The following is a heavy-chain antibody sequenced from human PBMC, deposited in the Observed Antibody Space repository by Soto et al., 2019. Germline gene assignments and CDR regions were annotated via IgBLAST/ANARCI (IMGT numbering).Heavy chain of an antibody. V-gene: IGHV4-59*01. Sequence: QVQLQESGPGLLKPSETLSLTCTVSGGSISSYYWSWIRQPPGKGLEWIGYIYYSGSTNYNPSLKRRVSISVGRSKYQFSLKLSSVTAADTAVYYYAGYYSGCYFKPRWCFDLWGRGTLVTVS. D-gene: IGHD1-26*01. CDR1: GGSISSYY. J-gene: IGHJ2*01. CDR2: IYYSGST. CDR3: AGYYSGCYFKPRWCFDL.